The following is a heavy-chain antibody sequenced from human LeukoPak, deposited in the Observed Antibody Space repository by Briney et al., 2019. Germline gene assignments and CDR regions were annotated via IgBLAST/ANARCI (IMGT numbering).Heavy chain of an antibody. Sequence: PGGSLRLSCAASGFTFGNYAMSWVRQAPGKGLEWVSGISGSGGSTYYADSVKGRFAISRDNSKNTLYLQMNRLRAEDTAVYYCARDGDPGFSDYWGQGTLVTVSS. D-gene: IGHD7-27*01. CDR2: ISGSGGST. V-gene: IGHV3-23*01. CDR1: GFTFGNYA. CDR3: ARDGDPGFSDY. J-gene: IGHJ4*02.